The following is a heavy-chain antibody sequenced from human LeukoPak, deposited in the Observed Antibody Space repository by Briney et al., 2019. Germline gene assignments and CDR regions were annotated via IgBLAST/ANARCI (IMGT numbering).Heavy chain of an antibody. CDR2: IGTAGDT. V-gene: IGHV3-13*01. CDR1: GFTFSSYD. D-gene: IGHD3-10*01. Sequence: GGSLRLSCAASGFTFSSYDMHWVRQATGKGLEWVSAIGTAGDTYYPGSVKGRFTISRENAKNSLYLQMNSLRAGDTAVYYCARALRITMVRGVLSYGMDVWGQGTTVTVSS. CDR3: ARALRITMVRGVLSYGMDV. J-gene: IGHJ6*02.